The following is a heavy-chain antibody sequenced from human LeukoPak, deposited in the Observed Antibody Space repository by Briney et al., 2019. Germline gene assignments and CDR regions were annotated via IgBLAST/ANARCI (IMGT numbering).Heavy chain of an antibody. V-gene: IGHV3-30*04. CDR3: ARDKDIVVVPAAMIFDY. Sequence: GGSLRLSCAASGFTFSSYAMHWVRQAPGKGLEWVAVISYDGSNKYYADSVKGRFTISRDNSKNTLYLQMNSLRAEDTAVYYRARDKDIVVVPAAMIFDYWGQGTLVTVSS. D-gene: IGHD2-2*01. CDR2: ISYDGSNK. J-gene: IGHJ4*02. CDR1: GFTFSSYA.